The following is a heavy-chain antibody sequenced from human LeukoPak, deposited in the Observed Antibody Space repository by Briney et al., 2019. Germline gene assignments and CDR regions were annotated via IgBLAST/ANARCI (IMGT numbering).Heavy chain of an antibody. D-gene: IGHD2-2*01. CDR3: ARAGGYCSSTSCQNCFDP. J-gene: IGHJ5*02. V-gene: IGHV4-61*02. CDR1: GGSISSGSYY. CDR2: IYTSGST. Sequence: SQTLSLTCTVSGGSISSGSYYWSWIRHPAGKGMEWIGRIYTSGSTNYNPSLKSRVTISVDTSKNQFSLKLSSVTAADTAVYYCARAGGYCSSTSCQNCFDPWGQGTLVTVSS.